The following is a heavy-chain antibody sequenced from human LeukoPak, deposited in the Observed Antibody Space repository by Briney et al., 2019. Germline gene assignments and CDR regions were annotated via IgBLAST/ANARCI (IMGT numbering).Heavy chain of an antibody. V-gene: IGHV1-69*05. CDR2: IIPIFGTA. Sequence: EASVKVSCKASGGTFSSYAISWVRQAPGQGLEWMGGIIPIFGTANYAQKFQGRVTITTDESTSTAYMELSSLRSEDTAVYYCARDSGEVTPNWFDPWGQGTLVTVSS. CDR1: GGTFSSYA. CDR3: ARDSGEVTPNWFDP. D-gene: IGHD4-23*01. J-gene: IGHJ5*02.